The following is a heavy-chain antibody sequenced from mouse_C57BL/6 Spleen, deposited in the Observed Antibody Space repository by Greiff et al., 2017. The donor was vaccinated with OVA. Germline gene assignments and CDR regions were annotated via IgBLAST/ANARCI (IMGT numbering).Heavy chain of an antibody. V-gene: IGHV14-4*01. CDR1: GFNIKDDH. CDR2: IDPENGDT. CDR3: TTREMGDY. J-gene: IGHJ2*01. D-gene: IGHD2-3*01. Sequence: VQLKESGAELVRPGASVKLSCTASGFNIKDDHMHWVKQRPEQGLEWIGWIDPENGDTEYASKFQGKATITADTSSNTAYLQLSSLTSEDTAVYYCTTREMGDYWGQGTTLTVSS.